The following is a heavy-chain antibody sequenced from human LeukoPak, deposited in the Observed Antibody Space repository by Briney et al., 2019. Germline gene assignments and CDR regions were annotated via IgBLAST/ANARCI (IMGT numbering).Heavy chain of an antibody. Sequence: PGGSLRLSCAASGFTFSSYAMHWVRQAPGKGLEWVAVISYDGSNKYYADSVKGRFTISRDNSKNTLYLQMNSLRAEDTAVYYCAREGGNSPAFDYWGQGTLVTVSS. CDR1: GFTFSSYA. D-gene: IGHD4-23*01. CDR2: ISYDGSNK. J-gene: IGHJ4*02. V-gene: IGHV3-30*04. CDR3: AREGGNSPAFDY.